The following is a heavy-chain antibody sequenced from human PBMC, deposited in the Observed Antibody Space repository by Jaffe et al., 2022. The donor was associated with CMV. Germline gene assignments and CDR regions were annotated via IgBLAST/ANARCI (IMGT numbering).Heavy chain of an antibody. Sequence: QVQLVESGGGLVKPGGSLRLSCAASGFTFSDYYMSWIRQAPGKGLEWVSYISSSSSYTNYADSVKGRFTISRDNAKNSLYLQMNSLRAEDTAVYYCASFGHYGSGSYYTPLEYYYYYMDVWGKGTTVTVSS. V-gene: IGHV3-11*06. CDR1: GFTFSDYY. CDR3: ASFGHYGSGSYYTPLEYYYYYMDV. CDR2: ISSSSSYT. D-gene: IGHD3-10*01. J-gene: IGHJ6*03.